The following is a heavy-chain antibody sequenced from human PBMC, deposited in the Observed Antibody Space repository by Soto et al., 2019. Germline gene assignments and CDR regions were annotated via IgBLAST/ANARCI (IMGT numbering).Heavy chain of an antibody. CDR2: IYYSGST. D-gene: IGHD6-6*01. J-gene: IGHJ4*02. CDR1: GGSISRYY. Sequence: PSETLSLTCTISGGSISRYYWSWIRQPPGKGLEWSGAIYYSGSTNYNPSLKSRVTISVDTSKNQFSLKLSSVTAADTAVYYCARLVRSRAGDYYFDYWGQGTLVTVSS. CDR3: ARLVRSRAGDYYFDY. V-gene: IGHV4-59*01.